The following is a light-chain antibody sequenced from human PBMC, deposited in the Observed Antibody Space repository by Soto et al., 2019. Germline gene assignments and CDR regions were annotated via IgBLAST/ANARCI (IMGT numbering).Light chain of an antibody. CDR1: EDINNF. CDR2: AAS. Sequence: DIQMTQSPSAMSASLGDRVTITCRASEDINNFLTWFQQKQGEVPTPLMFAASTPQRGVPSRFRGSGSGTELTLTITSLQHEDFDTYFCLQHWSDQLTFGKGNKV. V-gene: IGKV1-17*03. J-gene: IGKJ1*01. CDR3: LQHWSDQLT.